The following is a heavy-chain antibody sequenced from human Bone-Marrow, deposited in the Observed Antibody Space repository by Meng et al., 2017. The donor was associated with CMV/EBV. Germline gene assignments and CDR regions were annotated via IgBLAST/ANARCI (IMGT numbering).Heavy chain of an antibody. CDR2: INHSGST. Sequence: SETLSLTCAVYGGSFSGYYWSWIRQPPGKGLEWIGEINHSGSTNYNPSLKSRVTISVDTSKNQFSLKPSSVTAADTAVYYCARGFLGGSPDYWGQGTLVTISS. CDR1: GGSFSGYY. J-gene: IGHJ4*02. D-gene: IGHD1-26*01. V-gene: IGHV4-34*01. CDR3: ARGFLGGSPDY.